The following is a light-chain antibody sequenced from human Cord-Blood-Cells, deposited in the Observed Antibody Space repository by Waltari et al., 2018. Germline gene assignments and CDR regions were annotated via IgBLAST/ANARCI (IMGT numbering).Light chain of an antibody. J-gene: IGKJ1*01. V-gene: IGKV1-5*01. Sequence: DIQMTQSTFTLSASVGDRVNITCRARQSISSWLAWYQQKPGKAPQLLIYDACSLESGVPSRFSGSASETEFTLPISSLQPDDLATYYCQQYNSYSTFGQGTKVEIK. CDR1: QSISSW. CDR2: DAC. CDR3: QQYNSYST.